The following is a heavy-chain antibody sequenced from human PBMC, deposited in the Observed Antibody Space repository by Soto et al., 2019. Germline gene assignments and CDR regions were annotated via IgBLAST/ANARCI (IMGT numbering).Heavy chain of an antibody. CDR1: GYTFTSYG. Sequence: QVQLVQSGAEVKKPGASVKVSCKSSGYTFTSYGISWVRQAPGQGLEWMGWINTYNGNTNYAQKLQGRVTMTTDTSTNTAYMELRSLRSGDTAVYYCARDWFGIDYWGQGTLVTVSS. D-gene: IGHD3-16*01. CDR2: INTYNGNT. V-gene: IGHV1-18*01. CDR3: ARDWFGIDY. J-gene: IGHJ4*02.